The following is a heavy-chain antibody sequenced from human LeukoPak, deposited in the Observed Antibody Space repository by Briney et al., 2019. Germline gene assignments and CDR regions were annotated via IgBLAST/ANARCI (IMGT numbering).Heavy chain of an antibody. J-gene: IGHJ4*02. Sequence: GGSLRLSCAASGFTFDDYAMHWVRQAPGKGLEWVSGISWNSGSIGYADSVKGRFTISRDNAKNSLYLQMNSLRAEDTALYYCAKDISQEGGFRDFDYWGQGTLVTVSS. V-gene: IGHV3-9*01. CDR3: AKDISQEGGFRDFDY. D-gene: IGHD3-16*02. CDR2: ISWNSGSI. CDR1: GFTFDDYA.